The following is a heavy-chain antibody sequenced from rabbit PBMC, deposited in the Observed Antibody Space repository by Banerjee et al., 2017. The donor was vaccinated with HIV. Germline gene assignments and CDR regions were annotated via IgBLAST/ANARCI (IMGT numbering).Heavy chain of an antibody. CDR1: GFTISASYW. Sequence: QEQLEESGGDLVKPEGSLTLTCTASGFTISASYWMTWVRQAPGKGLEWIGCIDIGSGSTYYASWAKGRFTISKTSSTTVTLQMTSLTAADTATYFCARAYGGANGYYPLWGPGTLVTVS. CDR3: ARAYGGANGYYPL. J-gene: IGHJ6*01. CDR2: IDIGSGST. V-gene: IGHV1S45*01. D-gene: IGHD1-1*01.